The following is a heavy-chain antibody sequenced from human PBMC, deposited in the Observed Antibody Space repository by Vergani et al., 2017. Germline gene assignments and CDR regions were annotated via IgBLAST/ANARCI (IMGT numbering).Heavy chain of an antibody. J-gene: IGHJ4*02. CDR1: GGPISSESDD. CDR2: FHISGAT. Sequence: QVRLQESGPGLVKPSQTLSLTCTVSGGPISSESDDWILIRQPAGNGLEWIGGFHISGATNYNPSLKSRVTISVDMSKYHFSLKLSSVTAADTAGYYCARAYPLDYWGQGTLVTVSS. CDR3: ARAYPLDY. V-gene: IGHV4-61*02.